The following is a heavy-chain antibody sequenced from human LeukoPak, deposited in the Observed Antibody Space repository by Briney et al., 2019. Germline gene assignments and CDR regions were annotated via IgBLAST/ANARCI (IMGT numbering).Heavy chain of an antibody. J-gene: IGHJ4*02. CDR2: VFYTGAS. CDR1: GGSISAYY. V-gene: IGHV4-59*08. Sequence: SETLSLTCTVSGGSISAYYWSWIRQPPGKGLEWIGDVFYTGASNCNPSLESRVTISVDTSKNQFSLNLTSVTAADAAVYYCARLTRHYFVFWGRGTPVAVSS. CDR3: ARLTRHYFVF.